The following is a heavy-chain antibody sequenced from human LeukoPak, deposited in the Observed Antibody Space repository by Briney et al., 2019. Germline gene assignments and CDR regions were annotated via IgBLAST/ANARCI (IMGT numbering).Heavy chain of an antibody. Sequence: GGSLRLSCAASGFTFSSYWMNWVRQAPGKGLEWVSYISSSSSTIYYADSVKGRFTISRDNAKNSLYLQMNSLRAEDTAVYYCARDLTWLRLHYLDYWGQGTLVTVSS. CDR1: GFTFSSYW. V-gene: IGHV3-48*01. J-gene: IGHJ4*02. D-gene: IGHD5-12*01. CDR2: ISSSSSTI. CDR3: ARDLTWLRLHYLDY.